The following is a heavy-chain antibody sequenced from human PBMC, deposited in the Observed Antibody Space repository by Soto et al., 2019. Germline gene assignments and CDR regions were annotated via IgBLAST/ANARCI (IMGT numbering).Heavy chain of an antibody. Sequence: EVQLVESGGGLLQPGGSLRLSCTASGFTFRPYWIHWVRQVPGKGLVWVSRIEGDGSTTYADSVKGRFTVSRDNSKTTVYLQVNSLRGEDTAVYYCARDSHYAMDVWGKGATVTVSS. CDR3: ARDSHYAMDV. V-gene: IGHV3-74*01. CDR2: IEGDGST. CDR1: GFTFRPYW. D-gene: IGHD3-16*01. J-gene: IGHJ6*03.